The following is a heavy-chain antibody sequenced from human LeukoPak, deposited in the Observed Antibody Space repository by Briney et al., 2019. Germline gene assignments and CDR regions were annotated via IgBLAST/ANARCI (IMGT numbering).Heavy chain of an antibody. D-gene: IGHD4-11*01. CDR1: GFTFSSYG. CDR2: IWYDGSNK. J-gene: IGHJ4*02. Sequence: QPGRSLRLSCAASGFTFSSYGMHWVRQAPGKGLEWVAVIWYDGSNKYYADSVKGRFTISRDNSKNTLYLQMNSLRAEDTAVYYCAKETSRYSSYWGQGTLVTVSS. CDR3: AKETSRYSSY. V-gene: IGHV3-33*06.